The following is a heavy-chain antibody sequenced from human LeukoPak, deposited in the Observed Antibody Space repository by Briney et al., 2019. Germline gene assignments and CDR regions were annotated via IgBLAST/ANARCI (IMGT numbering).Heavy chain of an antibody. CDR3: AKVAKYYYGSETYYFFEH. J-gene: IGHJ4*02. CDR1: GFTFSSYG. Sequence: GGSLRLSCAASGFTFSSYGMHWVRQAPGKGLEWVAVISYDGSNKYYADPVKGRFTISRDNSKNTLYLQMNSLRVEDTAVYYCAKVAKYYYGSETYYFFEHWGQGTPVTASS. D-gene: IGHD3-10*01. CDR2: ISYDGSNK. V-gene: IGHV3-30*18.